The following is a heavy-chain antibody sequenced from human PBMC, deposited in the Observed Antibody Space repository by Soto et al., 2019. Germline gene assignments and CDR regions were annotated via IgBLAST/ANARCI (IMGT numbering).Heavy chain of an antibody. CDR1: GYTFTSYA. CDR2: INAGNGNT. Sequence: ASVKVSCKASGYTFTSYAMHWVRQAPGQRLEWMGWINAGNGNTKYSQKFQGRVTITRDTSASTAYMELSSLRSEDTAVYYCARDSEWELFYFDYWGQGTMVTVPS. CDR3: ARDSEWELFYFDY. V-gene: IGHV1-3*01. J-gene: IGHJ4*02. D-gene: IGHD1-26*01.